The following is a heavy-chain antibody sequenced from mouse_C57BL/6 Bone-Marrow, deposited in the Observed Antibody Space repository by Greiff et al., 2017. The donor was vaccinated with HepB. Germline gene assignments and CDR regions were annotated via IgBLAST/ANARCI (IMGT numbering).Heavy chain of an antibody. V-gene: IGHV1-50*01. CDR1: GYTFTSYW. J-gene: IGHJ2*01. CDR2: IDPSDSYT. CDR3: ARLLEDYFDY. Sequence: QVQLQQPGAELVKPGASVKLSCKASGYTFTSYWMQWVKQRPGQGLEWIGEIDPSDSYTNYNQKFKGKATLTVDTASSTAYMQLSSQTSADSAVYYCARLLEDYFDYWGQGTTLTVSS. D-gene: IGHD2-14*01.